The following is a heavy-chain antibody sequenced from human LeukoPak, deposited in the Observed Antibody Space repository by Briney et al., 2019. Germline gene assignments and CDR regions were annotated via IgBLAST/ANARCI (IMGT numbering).Heavy chain of an antibody. CDR3: ARDYRSPSSGYYTIYYYYGMDV. Sequence: PSETLSLTCTVSGGSISSSSYYWGWIRQPPGKGLEWIGSIYYSGSTYYNPSLKSRVTISVDTSKNQFSLKLSSVTAADTAVYYCARDYRSPSSGYYTIYYYYGMDVWGQGTTVTVSS. J-gene: IGHJ6*02. D-gene: IGHD3-22*01. CDR1: GGSISSSSYY. V-gene: IGHV4-39*07. CDR2: IYYSGST.